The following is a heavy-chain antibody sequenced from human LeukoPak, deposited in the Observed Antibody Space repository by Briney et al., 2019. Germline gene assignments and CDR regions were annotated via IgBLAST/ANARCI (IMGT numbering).Heavy chain of an antibody. D-gene: IGHD6-19*01. V-gene: IGHV4-4*07. CDR1: GVSISSSY. J-gene: IGHJ4*02. CDR3: ARGSGWYEH. CDR2: IYTSGNS. Sequence: LETLSLTCSVSGVSISSSYWSWIRQPAGKGLEWIGRIYTSGNSNYNPSLKSRVTMSVDTSKNQFSLGLDSVTAADTAVYYCARGSGWYEHWGQGTLVTVSS.